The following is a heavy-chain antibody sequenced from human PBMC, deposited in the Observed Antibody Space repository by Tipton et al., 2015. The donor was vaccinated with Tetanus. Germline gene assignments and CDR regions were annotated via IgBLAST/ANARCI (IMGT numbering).Heavy chain of an antibody. D-gene: IGHD3-22*01. CDR1: GFTFSSYG. Sequence: AASGFTFSSYGMHWVRQAPGKGLEWVAVIWYDGSNKYYADSVKGRFTISRDNSKNTLYLQMNSLRAEDTAVYYCAREPSFYDSSGNFDYWGQGTLVTVSS. CDR3: AREPSFYDSSGNFDY. V-gene: IGHV3-33*01. CDR2: IWYDGSNK. J-gene: IGHJ4*02.